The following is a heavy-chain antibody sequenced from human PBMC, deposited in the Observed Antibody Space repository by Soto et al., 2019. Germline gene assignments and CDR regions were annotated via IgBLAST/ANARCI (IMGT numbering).Heavy chain of an antibody. Sequence: GECLESSWSSSGYSFTSYRNSWVRPMPGKGLEWVGRNDPSDSYTNYSTSFQGHVTISADKSISSAYLQWSSLKASDTAMYYCARLCCSGSPLLNYYYGYGMDVWGQGTTVTVSS. CDR2: NDPSDSYT. CDR3: ARLCCSGSPLLNYYYGYGMDV. CDR1: GYSFTSYR. V-gene: IGHV5-10-1*01. D-gene: IGHD3-10*02. J-gene: IGHJ6*02.